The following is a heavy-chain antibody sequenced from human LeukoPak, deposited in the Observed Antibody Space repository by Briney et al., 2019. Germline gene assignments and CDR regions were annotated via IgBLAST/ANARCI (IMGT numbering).Heavy chain of an antibody. CDR2: IKNKADGCTE. Sequence: GGSPKLSCATSGFNFRNAWMRWVRGAPGEALEWCGCIKNKADGCTENYAAPVKGIFTISRDDSKNTLYLQVNSLKTEDTAVYYCTTHRVFDPWGQGTLVTVS. V-gene: IGHV3-15*01. CDR1: GFNFRNAW. CDR3: TTHRVFDP. J-gene: IGHJ5*02.